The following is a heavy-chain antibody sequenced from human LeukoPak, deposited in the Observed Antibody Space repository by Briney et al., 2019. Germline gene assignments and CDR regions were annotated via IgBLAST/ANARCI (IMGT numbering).Heavy chain of an antibody. D-gene: IGHD6-19*01. CDR2: ISSSGSTI. J-gene: IGHJ4*02. Sequence: GWSLRLSCAASGFTFSSYEMNWVRQAPGKGLEWVSYISSSGSTIYYADSVKGRFTVSRDNAKNSLYLQMNSLRAEDTAVYYCAREPWSSGWLYFDYWGQGTLVTVSS. CDR1: GFTFSSYE. V-gene: IGHV3-48*03. CDR3: AREPWSSGWLYFDY.